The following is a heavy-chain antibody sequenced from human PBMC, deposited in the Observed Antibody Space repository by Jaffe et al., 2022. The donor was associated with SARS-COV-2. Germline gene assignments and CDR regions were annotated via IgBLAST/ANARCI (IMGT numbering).Heavy chain of an antibody. CDR2: IYYTGST. CDR3: ARSLHSSNLYYYGMDV. V-gene: IGHV4-31*03. Sequence: QVQLRESGPGLVKPSQTLSLTCTVSGGSISTSGFYWSWIRQHPGKGLEWIGYIYYTGSTHYSPSLRSRVIMSVDTSKNQFSLKLSSVTAADTAVYFCARSLHSSNLYYYGMDVWGQGTTVTVSS. J-gene: IGHJ6*02. CDR1: GGSISTSGFY. D-gene: IGHD5-18*01.